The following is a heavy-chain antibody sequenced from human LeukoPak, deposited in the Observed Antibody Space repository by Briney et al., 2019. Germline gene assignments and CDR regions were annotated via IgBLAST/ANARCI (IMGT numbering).Heavy chain of an antibody. CDR1: GYTFTSYG. D-gene: IGHD6-13*01. Sequence: ASVKVSCKASGYTFTSYGISWVRQAPGQGLEWMGWISAYNGNTNYAQKLQGRVTMTTDTSTRTAYMELRSLRSDDTAVYYCARHFLVAAAAYNWFDPWGQGTLVTVSS. V-gene: IGHV1-18*01. CDR2: ISAYNGNT. J-gene: IGHJ5*02. CDR3: ARHFLVAAAAYNWFDP.